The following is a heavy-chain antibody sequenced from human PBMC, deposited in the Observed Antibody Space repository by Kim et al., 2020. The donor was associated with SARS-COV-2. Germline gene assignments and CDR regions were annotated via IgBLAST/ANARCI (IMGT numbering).Heavy chain of an antibody. D-gene: IGHD1-26*01. J-gene: IGHJ3*02. CDR1: GFTFSSYS. Sequence: GGSLRPSCAASGFTFSSYSMNWVRQAPGKGLEWVSYISSSSSTIYYADSVKGRFTISRDNAKNSLYLQMNSLRDEDTAVYYCARSAYEGATAFDIWGQGTMVTVSS. CDR3: ARSAYEGATAFDI. CDR2: ISSSSSTI. V-gene: IGHV3-48*02.